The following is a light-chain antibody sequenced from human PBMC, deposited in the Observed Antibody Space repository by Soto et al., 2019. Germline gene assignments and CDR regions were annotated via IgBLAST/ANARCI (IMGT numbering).Light chain of an antibody. CDR3: KSYAGSNTYV. V-gene: IGLV1-47*02. Sequence: QSVLTQPPSASGTPGQRVTISCSGSNSNIGSNYVYWYQQLPGTAPKLLIYSHNQRPSGVPDRVSGSKSGNTASLTVSGLQAADEADYFCKSYAGSNTYVFGSATKLTVL. CDR1: NSNIGSNY. J-gene: IGLJ1*01. CDR2: SHN.